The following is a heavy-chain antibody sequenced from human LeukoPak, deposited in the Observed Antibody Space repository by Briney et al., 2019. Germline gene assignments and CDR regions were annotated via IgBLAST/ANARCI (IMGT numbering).Heavy chain of an antibody. CDR2: ISYDGSNK. J-gene: IGHJ4*02. Sequence: GGSLRLSCAASGFTFGSYGMHWVRQAPGKGLEWVAVISYDGSNKYYADSVKGRFTISRDNSKNTLYLQMNSLRAEDTAVYYCAKDLEMATILHYLDYWGQGTLVTVSS. D-gene: IGHD5-24*01. CDR3: AKDLEMATILHYLDY. CDR1: GFTFGSYG. V-gene: IGHV3-30*18.